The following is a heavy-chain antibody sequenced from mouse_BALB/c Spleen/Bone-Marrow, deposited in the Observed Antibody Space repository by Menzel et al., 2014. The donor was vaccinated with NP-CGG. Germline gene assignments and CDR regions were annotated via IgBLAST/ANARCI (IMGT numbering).Heavy chain of an antibody. CDR3: ARRVYYDYYAMDY. CDR2: IDPYSGGS. J-gene: IGHJ4*01. D-gene: IGHD1-1*01. CDR1: GYTFTNYN. V-gene: IGHV1S135*01. Sequence: VQLQQSGPELVKPGASVKVSCKASGYTFTNYNMYWVKQSHGKSLEWIGYIDPYSGGSRYNQNFKGKATLTVDKSSSTAYMHLNSLTSEDSAVCYCARRVYYDYYAMDYWGQGTSVTVSS.